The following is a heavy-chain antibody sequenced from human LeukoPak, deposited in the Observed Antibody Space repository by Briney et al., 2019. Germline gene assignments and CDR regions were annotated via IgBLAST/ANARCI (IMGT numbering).Heavy chain of an antibody. CDR2: IIPIFGTA. CDR3: ARDDRNGYRFDY. D-gene: IGHD5-24*01. V-gene: IGHV1-69*13. J-gene: IGHJ4*02. CDR1: GGTFSSYA. Sequence: ASVNVSCKASGGTFSSYAISWVRQAPGQGLEWMGGIIPIFGTANYAQKFQGRVTITADESTSTAYMELSSLRSEGTAVYYCARDDRNGYRFDYWGQGTLVTVSS.